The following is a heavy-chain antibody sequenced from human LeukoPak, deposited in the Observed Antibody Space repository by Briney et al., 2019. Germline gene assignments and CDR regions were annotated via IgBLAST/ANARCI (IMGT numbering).Heavy chain of an antibody. Sequence: ASVKVSCKASGYTFTSYGISWVRQAPGQGLEWMGWIRAYNGNPNYAQTPQRRLTITTDTSTTTAYMELRSLRSDDTAVYYCALLVTLVYYYIDVWGKGTTVTVSS. CDR1: GYTFTSYG. J-gene: IGHJ6*03. CDR2: IRAYNGNP. CDR3: ALLVTLVYYYIDV. D-gene: IGHD4-11*01. V-gene: IGHV1-18*01.